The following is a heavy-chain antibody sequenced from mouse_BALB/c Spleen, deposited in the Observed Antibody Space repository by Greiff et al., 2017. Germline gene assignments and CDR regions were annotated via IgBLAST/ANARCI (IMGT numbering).Heavy chain of an antibody. Sequence: VQLQQSGAELAKPGASVKMSCKASGYTFTSYWMHWVKQRPGQGLEWIGYINPSTGYTEYNQKFKDKATLTADKSSSTAYMQLSSLTSEDSAVYYCARSMGLLYYYAMDYWGQGTSVTVSS. CDR3: ARSMGLLYYYAMDY. V-gene: IGHV1-7*01. CDR2: INPSTGYT. CDR1: GYTFTSYW. J-gene: IGHJ4*01. D-gene: IGHD2-3*01.